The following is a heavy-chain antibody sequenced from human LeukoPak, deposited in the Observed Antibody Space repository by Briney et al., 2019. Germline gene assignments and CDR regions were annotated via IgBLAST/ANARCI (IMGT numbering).Heavy chain of an antibody. CDR3: ARGWSAEYFQH. CDR1: GGSFSGYY. Sequence: SETLSLTCAVYGGSFSGYYWSWIRQPPGKGLEWIGYIYHSGSTYYNPSLKSRVTISVDRSKNQFSLKLSSVTAADTAVYYCARGWSAEYFQHWGQGTLVTVSS. V-gene: IGHV4-34*01. J-gene: IGHJ1*01. CDR2: IYHSGST. D-gene: IGHD1-26*01.